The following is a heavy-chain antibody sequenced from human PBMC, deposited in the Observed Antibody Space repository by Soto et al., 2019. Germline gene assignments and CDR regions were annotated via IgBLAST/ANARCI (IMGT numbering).Heavy chain of an antibody. D-gene: IGHD6-19*01. CDR2: IYYSGST. J-gene: IGHJ4*02. Sequence: CDTCSVADGSSSGGDYYRSWIHQPPGKGLEWIGYIYYSGSTYYNPSLKSRVTISLDTSKNQFSLKLSSVTAADTAVYYCAKDQHSSGLYFDYWGQGTQVTVSS. CDR3: AKDQHSSGLYFDY. CDR1: DGSSSGGDYY. V-gene: IGHV4-30-4*01.